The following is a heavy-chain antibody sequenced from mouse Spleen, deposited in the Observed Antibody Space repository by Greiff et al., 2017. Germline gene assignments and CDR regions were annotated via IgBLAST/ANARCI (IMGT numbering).Heavy chain of an antibody. J-gene: IGHJ2*01. V-gene: IGHV5-17*01. CDR1: GFTFSDYG. CDR3: ARHYYGSSYVFDY. D-gene: IGHD1-1*01. CDR2: ISSGSNAI. Sequence: DVKLVESGGGLVKPGGSLKLSCAASGFTFSDYGMHWVRQAPEKGLEWVAYISSGSNAIYYADTVKGRFTISRDNAKNTLFLQMTSLRSEDTAMYYCARHYYGSSYVFDYWGQGTTLTVSS.